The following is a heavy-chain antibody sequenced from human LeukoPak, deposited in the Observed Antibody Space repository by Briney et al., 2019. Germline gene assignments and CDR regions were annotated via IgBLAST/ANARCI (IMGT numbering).Heavy chain of an antibody. D-gene: IGHD4-17*01. V-gene: IGHV5-51*01. CDR1: GYSFTSYW. CDR2: IYPSDSDT. CDR3: ARGFGDYGRFEDY. Sequence: GESLKISCKGSGYSFTSYWIGWVRQMPGKGLEWMGIIYPSDSDTKYSPSYQGQVTISADKSISTAYLQWSSLKASDTAMYFCARGFGDYGRFEDYWGQGTLVTVSS. J-gene: IGHJ4*02.